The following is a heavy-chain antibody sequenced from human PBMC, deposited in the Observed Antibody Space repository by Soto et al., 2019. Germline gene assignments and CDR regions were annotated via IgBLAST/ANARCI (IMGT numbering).Heavy chain of an antibody. D-gene: IGHD6-19*01. CDR2: ITSDTKTI. CDR1: GFTFSVYS. CDR3: ARSVEGHFDY. V-gene: IGHV3-48*02. J-gene: IGHJ4*02. Sequence: ESGGDLVQRGGSLRLSCVASGFTFSVYSMTWVRQAPGKGLEWFSYITSDTKTIKYADSVKGRFTISRDNAKNSVYLQMNSLRDEDTAVYYCARSVEGHFDYWGQGTVVTVSS.